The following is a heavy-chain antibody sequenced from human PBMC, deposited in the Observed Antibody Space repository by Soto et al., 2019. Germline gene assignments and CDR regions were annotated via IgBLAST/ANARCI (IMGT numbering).Heavy chain of an antibody. CDR3: ARNYYDSSGYLR. D-gene: IGHD3-22*01. CDR1: GYTFTSYD. CDR2: MNPSSGNT. V-gene: IGHV1-8*01. Sequence: ASVTVSCQASGYTFTSYDINWVRQATGQGLEWMGWMNPSSGNTGYAQKFQGRVTMTRNTSISTAYMELSSLRSEDTAVYYCARNYYDSSGYLRWGQGTLVTVSS. J-gene: IGHJ4*02.